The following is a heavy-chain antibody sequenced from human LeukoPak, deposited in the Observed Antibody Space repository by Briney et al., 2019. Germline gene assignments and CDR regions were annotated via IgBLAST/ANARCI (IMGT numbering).Heavy chain of an antibody. J-gene: IGHJ4*02. CDR1: GYTFTSYG. D-gene: IGHD5-18*01. CDR3: ARGDINTAMAMNKFDY. Sequence: ASVKVSCKASGYTFTSYGISWVRQAPGQGLEWMGWISAYNGNTNYAQKLQGRVTMTTDTSTSTAYMELRSLRSDDTAVYYCARGDINTAMAMNKFDYWGQGTLVTVSS. V-gene: IGHV1-18*01. CDR2: ISAYNGNT.